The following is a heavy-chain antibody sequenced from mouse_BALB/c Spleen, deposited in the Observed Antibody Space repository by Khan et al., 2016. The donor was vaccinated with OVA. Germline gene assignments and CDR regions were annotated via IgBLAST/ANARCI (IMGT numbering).Heavy chain of an antibody. CDR3: ARSRYYGTSYFDY. V-gene: IGHV1-9*01. CDR2: ILPGSDHT. CDR1: GYTFSGYW. J-gene: IGHJ2*01. D-gene: IGHD1-1*01. Sequence: QVQLQQSGAELMKPGASVKISCKATGYTFSGYWIDWVKQRPGHGLEWIGEILPGSDHTNYNENFKDKATLTADTSSNTAYMQLSSLTSEDSAVYYCARSRYYGTSYFDYWGQGTTVTVSS.